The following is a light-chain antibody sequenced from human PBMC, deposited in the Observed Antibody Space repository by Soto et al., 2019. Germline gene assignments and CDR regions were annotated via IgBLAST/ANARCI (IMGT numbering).Light chain of an antibody. J-gene: IGLJ1*01. CDR3: QVWDIMTDNYV. CDR1: NIGNKR. Sequence: SYELTQPPSVSVAPEKTATITCGGNNIGNKRVHWYRQKPGQAPVLLISYDSDRPSGIPERFSGSNSENTATLTISRVEAGDEADYDFQVWDIMTDNYVFGSGTMLTVL. V-gene: IGLV3-21*04. CDR2: YDS.